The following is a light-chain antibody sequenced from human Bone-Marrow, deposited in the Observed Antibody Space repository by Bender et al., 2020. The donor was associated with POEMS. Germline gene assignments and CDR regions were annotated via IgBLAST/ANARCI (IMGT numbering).Light chain of an antibody. CDR2: QDT. CDR3: QAWDTYSVI. CDR1: DLGDKY. J-gene: IGLJ2*01. V-gene: IGLV3-1*01. Sequence: SYEVTQPPSVSVSPGQTASITCSGDDLGDKYVAWYQQKPGQSPVLVIYQDTKRPSGIPERFSGSNSGNTATLTISGTQAMEEADKYCQAWDTYSVIFGGGTKLTVL.